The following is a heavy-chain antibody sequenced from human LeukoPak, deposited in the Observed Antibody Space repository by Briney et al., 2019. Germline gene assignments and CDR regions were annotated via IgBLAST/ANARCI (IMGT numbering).Heavy chain of an antibody. CDR3: ARDRTPYGDYFLGRYYGMDV. CDR2: IWYDGSNK. J-gene: IGHJ6*02. Sequence: PGRSLRLSWAASGFTFSSYGMHWVRQAPGKGLEWVAVIWYDGSNKYYADSVKGRFTISRDNSKNTLYLQMNSLRAEDTAVYYCARDRTPYGDYFLGRYYGMDVWGQGTTVTVSS. D-gene: IGHD4-17*01. V-gene: IGHV3-33*01. CDR1: GFTFSSYG.